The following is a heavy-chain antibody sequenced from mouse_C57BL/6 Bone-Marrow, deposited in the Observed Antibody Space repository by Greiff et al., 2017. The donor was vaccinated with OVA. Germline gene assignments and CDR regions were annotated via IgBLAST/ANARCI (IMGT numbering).Heavy chain of an antibody. J-gene: IGHJ3*01. V-gene: IGHV1-54*01. CDR1: GYAFTNYL. CDR3: ASGGYYLAWFAY. CDR2: INPGSGGT. Sequence: VQLQQSGAELVRPGTSVKVSCKASGYAFTNYLIEWVKQRPGQGLEWIGVINPGSGGTNYNEKFKGKATLTADKSSSTAYMQLSSLTSEDSAVYVCASGGYYLAWFAYWGQGTLVTVSA. D-gene: IGHD2-3*01.